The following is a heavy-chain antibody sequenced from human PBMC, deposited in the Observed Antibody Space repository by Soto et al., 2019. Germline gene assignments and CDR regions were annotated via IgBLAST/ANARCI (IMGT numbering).Heavy chain of an antibody. Sequence: SETLSLTCTVSGGSISSSSYYWGWIRQPPGKGLEWIGSIYYSGSTYYNPSLKSRVTISVDTSKNQFSLKLSSVTAADTAVYYCARRTLGDYDWFDPWGQGTLVTVSS. V-gene: IGHV4-39*01. J-gene: IGHJ5*02. CDR2: IYYSGST. CDR1: GGSISSSSYY. CDR3: ARRTLGDYDWFDP. D-gene: IGHD4-17*01.